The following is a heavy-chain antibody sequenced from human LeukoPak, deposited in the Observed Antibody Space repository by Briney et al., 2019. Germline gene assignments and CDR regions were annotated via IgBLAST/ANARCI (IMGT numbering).Heavy chain of an antibody. CDR1: GDSVSSHSSA. CDR3: ARDPAYNYGMDV. Sequence: SQTLSLTCAISGDSVSSHSSAWNWIRQSPSRGLEWLGRTYYRSKWYHDYAVPVRSRISINPDTSKNQFSLQLTSVTPEDTAVYYCARDPAYNYGMDVWGQGTTVTVSS. V-gene: IGHV6-1*01. CDR2: TYYRSKWYH. D-gene: IGHD2-2*01. J-gene: IGHJ6*02.